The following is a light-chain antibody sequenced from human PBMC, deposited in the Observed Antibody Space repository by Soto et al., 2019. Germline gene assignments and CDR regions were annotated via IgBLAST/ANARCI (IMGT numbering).Light chain of an antibody. Sequence: IVLTQSPGTLSLSPGEVATLSCGASQTITYNFLAWYQKKPGLAPRLLVYDASNRATGIPDRFSGSGSGTDFTLTISKLEPEDFAVYYCQHYGESSSTFGGGTRVEI. J-gene: IGKJ4*01. CDR2: DAS. V-gene: IGKV3D-20*01. CDR3: QHYGESSST. CDR1: QTITYNF.